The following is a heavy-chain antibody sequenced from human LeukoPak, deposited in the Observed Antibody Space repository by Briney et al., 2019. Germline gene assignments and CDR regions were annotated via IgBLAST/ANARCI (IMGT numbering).Heavy chain of an antibody. CDR3: AKGRSSSPVVYYFDY. J-gene: IGHJ4*02. D-gene: IGHD6-6*01. CDR2: ISGSGGST. Sequence: GGSLRLFCAASGFTFSSYALSWVRPAPGKGLAWVSAISGSGGSTYYADSVKGRFTNSRDNSKNTLYLQMNSLRAEDTAVYYWAKGRSSSPVVYYFDYWGQGTLVTVSS. V-gene: IGHV3-23*01. CDR1: GFTFSSYA.